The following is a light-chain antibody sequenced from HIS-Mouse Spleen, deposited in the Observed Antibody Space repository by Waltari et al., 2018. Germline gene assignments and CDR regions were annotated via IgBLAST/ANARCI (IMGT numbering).Light chain of an antibody. Sequence: SYELTQPPSVSVSPGQTASITCSGEKLGDKYACWYQQKPGQSPVLVIYQDSQRPSGIPEGFSGSKSGNTATLTISGTQAMDEADYYCQAWDSSTGVFGTGTKVTVL. J-gene: IGLJ1*01. CDR3: QAWDSSTGV. CDR2: QDS. V-gene: IGLV3-1*01. CDR1: KLGDKY.